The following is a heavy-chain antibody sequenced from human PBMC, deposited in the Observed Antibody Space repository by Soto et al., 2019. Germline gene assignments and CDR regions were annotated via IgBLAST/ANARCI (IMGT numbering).Heavy chain of an antibody. Sequence: QVQLVQSGAEVKKPGASVKVSCKASGYTFTSYGITWVRQAPGQGLEWMGGISAYNGNTNYAQKLQGRVTMTTDTSTSTAYMELRSLRSDDTAVYYCARASSYCGSDCYYYYGMDVWGQGTTVTVSS. CDR2: ISAYNGNT. CDR1: GYTFTSYG. CDR3: ARASSYCGSDCYYYYGMDV. V-gene: IGHV1-18*01. D-gene: IGHD2-21*02. J-gene: IGHJ6*02.